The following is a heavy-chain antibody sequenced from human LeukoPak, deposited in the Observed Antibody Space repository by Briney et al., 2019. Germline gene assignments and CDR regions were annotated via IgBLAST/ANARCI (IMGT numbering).Heavy chain of an antibody. CDR2: ISAYNGNT. D-gene: IGHD2-2*02. Sequence: ASVKVSCKASGYTFTSYGISWVRQAPGQGLEWMGWISAYNGNTNYAQKLQGRVTMTTDTSTSTAYMELRSLGSDDTAVYYCATGYCSSTSCHIFDYWGQGTLVTVSS. CDR1: GYTFTSYG. V-gene: IGHV1-18*01. J-gene: IGHJ4*02. CDR3: ATGYCSSTSCHIFDY.